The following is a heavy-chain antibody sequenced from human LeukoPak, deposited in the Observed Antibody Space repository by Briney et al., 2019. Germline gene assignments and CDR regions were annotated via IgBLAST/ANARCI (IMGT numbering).Heavy chain of an antibody. J-gene: IGHJ6*02. D-gene: IGHD3-10*01. CDR2: IYHSGST. V-gene: IGHV4-30-2*01. CDR3: ARIPKIFGVHGMDV. CDR1: GGSISSGGYS. Sequence: PSQTLSLTCAVSGGSISSGGYSCSWIRQPPGKGLEWIGYIYHSGSTYYNPSLKSRVTISVDRSKNQFSLKLSSVTAADTAVYYCARIPKIFGVHGMDVWGQGTTVTVSS.